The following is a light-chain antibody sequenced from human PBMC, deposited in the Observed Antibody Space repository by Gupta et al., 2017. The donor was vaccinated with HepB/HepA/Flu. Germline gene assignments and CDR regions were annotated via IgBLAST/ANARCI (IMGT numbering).Light chain of an antibody. CDR1: QSISSY. Sequence: DIQMTQSPSSLSASVGDRVSITCRASQSISSYLNWYQQKPGKAPKLLIYAASSWQSGVPSRFSGSGSGTDFTLTISSLQPEDFATYYCQQSDNTLWTFGQGTKVEIK. V-gene: IGKV1-39*01. CDR2: AAS. CDR3: QQSDNTLWT. J-gene: IGKJ1*01.